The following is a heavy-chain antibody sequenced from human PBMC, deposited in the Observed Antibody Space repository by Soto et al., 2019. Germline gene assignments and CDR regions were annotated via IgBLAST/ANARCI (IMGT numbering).Heavy chain of an antibody. CDR2: ISAHNGDT. CDR3: ATEPIYYNDGSGYYPLGH. V-gene: IGHV1-18*04. J-gene: IGHJ4*02. Sequence: ASVKVSCKASGYSFATYGFSWVRQAPGQGLECVGWISAHNGDTHYSQKFQGRATLTTDTSTNTGYMELRSLTSDDTAVYFCATEPIYYNDGSGYYPLGHWGQGTLVTVSS. D-gene: IGHD3-22*01. CDR1: GYSFATYG.